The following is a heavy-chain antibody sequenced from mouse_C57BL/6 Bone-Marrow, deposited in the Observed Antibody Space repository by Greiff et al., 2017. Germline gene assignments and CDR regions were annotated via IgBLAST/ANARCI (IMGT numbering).Heavy chain of an antibody. Sequence: EVQLVESGGGLVKPGGSLKLSCAASGFTFSSYTMSWVRQTPEQRLQWVAAISGGGGNTYYPDSVKGRFTISRDNDKNTLYLQMSSLRSEDTALYYCSRQFTTVLATKYFGVWGTGTTVTVSS. V-gene: IGHV5-9*01. CDR2: ISGGGGNT. CDR3: SRQFTTVLATKYFGV. CDR1: GFTFSSYT. D-gene: IGHD1-1*01. J-gene: IGHJ1*03.